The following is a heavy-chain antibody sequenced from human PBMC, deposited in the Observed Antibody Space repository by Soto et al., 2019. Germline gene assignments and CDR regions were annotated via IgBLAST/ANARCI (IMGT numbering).Heavy chain of an antibody. D-gene: IGHD6-13*01. Sequence: PGGSLSLSCAASEFPVRSNYMSWVRTAPGKGLEWVSVIYSGGSTYYADSVKGRFTISRDNSKNTPYLQMNSLRAEDTAVYYCARVASSWPYYYYYGMDVWGQGTTVTVSS. CDR1: EFPVRSNY. V-gene: IGHV3-53*01. CDR3: ARVASSWPYYYYYGMDV. CDR2: IYSGGST. J-gene: IGHJ6*02.